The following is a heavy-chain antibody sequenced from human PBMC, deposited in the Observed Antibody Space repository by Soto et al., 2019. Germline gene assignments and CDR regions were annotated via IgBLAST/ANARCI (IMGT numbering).Heavy chain of an antibody. CDR3: VREEWERYSYGPAYFDY. CDR2: ISYDGGTK. Sequence: QVQLVESGGGVVQPGRSLRLSCAASGFTFSTYSMHWVRQAPGERLEWVAVISYDGGTKYYADSVKGRSTISRDNSRNTLFLQVNSLRVEDTALYYCVREEWERYSYGPAYFDYWGQGTLVTVSS. J-gene: IGHJ4*02. V-gene: IGHV3-30-3*01. D-gene: IGHD5-18*01. CDR1: GFTFSTYS.